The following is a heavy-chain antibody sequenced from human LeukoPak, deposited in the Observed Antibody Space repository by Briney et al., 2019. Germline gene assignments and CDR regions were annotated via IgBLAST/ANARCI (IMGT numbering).Heavy chain of an antibody. D-gene: IGHD1-1*01. CDR3: ARDRDTTTTTGPASDI. Sequence: GETLRLSCAASGFIFSGYEMIWVRQAPGKGLGWVSYISGSGGTIYYTDSVRGRFTISRDNAKNSLYLQMNSLRAEDTAVYYCARDRDTTTTTGPASDIWGQGTMVTVSS. CDR2: ISGSGGTI. V-gene: IGHV3-48*03. CDR1: GFIFSGYE. J-gene: IGHJ3*02.